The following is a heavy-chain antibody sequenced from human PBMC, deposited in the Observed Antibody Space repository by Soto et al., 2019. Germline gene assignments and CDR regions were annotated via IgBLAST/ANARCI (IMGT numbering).Heavy chain of an antibody. D-gene: IGHD4-17*01. Sequence: PGGSLRLSCAVSGFTFSSYVMHWVRQAPGQGLEYVSAISENGDSTYHVASVKGRFTTSRDNSKNTLYLQMGSLRPEDTAVYYCARGKDYGGNSALDYWGQGTLVTVSS. CDR2: ISENGDST. CDR3: ARGKDYGGNSALDY. J-gene: IGHJ4*02. V-gene: IGHV3-64*02. CDR1: GFTFSSYV.